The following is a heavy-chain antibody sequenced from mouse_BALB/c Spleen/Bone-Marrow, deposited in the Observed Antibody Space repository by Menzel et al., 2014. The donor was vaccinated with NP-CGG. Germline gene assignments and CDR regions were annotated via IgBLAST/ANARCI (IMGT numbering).Heavy chain of an antibody. CDR1: GFTFSSYA. CDR2: ISSGGSYT. Sequence: DVKLVESGGGLVKPGGSLKLSCAASGFTFSSYAMSWVRQTPEKRLAWVATISSGGSYTYYPDSVKGRFTISRDNAKNTLYLQMSSLMSEDTAMYYCARPRFAYWGQGTLVTVSA. CDR3: ARPRFAY. J-gene: IGHJ3*01. V-gene: IGHV5-9-3*01.